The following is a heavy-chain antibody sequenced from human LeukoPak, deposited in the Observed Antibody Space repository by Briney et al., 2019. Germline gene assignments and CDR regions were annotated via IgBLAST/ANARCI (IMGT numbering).Heavy chain of an antibody. D-gene: IGHD3-10*01. CDR3: ARGRGSYSLDY. CDR2: IYSGGST. CDR1: GFTVSSNY. Sequence: GGSLRLSCAASGFTVSSNYMNWVRQAPGKGLEWVSVIYSGGSTYYADSTKGRFTISRDNSKSTLYLQMNSLRAEDTAVYYCARGRGSYSLDYWGQGTLVTVSS. J-gene: IGHJ4*02. V-gene: IGHV3-53*01.